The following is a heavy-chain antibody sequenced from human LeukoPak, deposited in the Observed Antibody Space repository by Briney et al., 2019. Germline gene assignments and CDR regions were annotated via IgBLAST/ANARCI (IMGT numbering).Heavy chain of an antibody. CDR2: VSGNGDTT. CDR3: VKDRASSSWYGGFDI. D-gene: IGHD6-13*01. J-gene: IGHJ3*02. V-gene: IGHV3-64D*06. Sequence: GGSLRLSCSASGFTFSSFPMYWVRQDPGKGLQYVSAVSGNGDTTYYADSVKGRFTISRDNSKNTLFLQMTSLRDDDTGIYYCVKDRASSSWYGGFDIWGRGTMVTV. CDR1: GFTFSSFP.